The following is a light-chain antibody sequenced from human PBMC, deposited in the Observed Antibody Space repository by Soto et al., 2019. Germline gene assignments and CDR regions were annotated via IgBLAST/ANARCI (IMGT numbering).Light chain of an antibody. CDR2: GAS. J-gene: IGKJ2*01. CDR1: QRVNSDF. V-gene: IGKV3-20*01. Sequence: EIVLTQSPGTLSLSPGERVTLSCRASQRVNSDFLAWYQQKTGQAPSRLIYGASIRTAGIPDRFSGSGSGTDFTLTISRLEPEDFAVFFCQQYGNSLAFGQGTKREIK. CDR3: QQYGNSLA.